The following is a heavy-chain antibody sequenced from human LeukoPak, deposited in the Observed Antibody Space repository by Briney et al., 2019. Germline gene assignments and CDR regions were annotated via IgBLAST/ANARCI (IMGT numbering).Heavy chain of an antibody. V-gene: IGHV4-4*09. Sequence: PSETLSLTCTVSGDSISGYYWSWIRQSPGKGLEWIGYIYTSGSTNYNPSLKGRVTISVDTSKNQFSLKLGSVTAADTALYYCARHRSSRSSRGFDPWGQGTLVTVSS. CDR2: IYTSGST. CDR1: GDSISGYY. CDR3: ARHRSSRSSRGFDP. J-gene: IGHJ5*02. D-gene: IGHD6-13*01.